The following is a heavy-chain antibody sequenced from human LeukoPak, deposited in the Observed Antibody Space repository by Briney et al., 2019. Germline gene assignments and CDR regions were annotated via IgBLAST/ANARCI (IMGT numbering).Heavy chain of an antibody. CDR3: ARGNYCSGGSCYSYYFDY. CDR1: GGSFSGYY. V-gene: IGHV4-34*01. Sequence: PSETLSLTCAVYGGSFSGYYWSWIRQPPGKGLEWIGEINHSGSTNYSPSLKSRVTISVDTSKNQFSLKLSSVTAADTAVYYCARGNYCSGGSCYSYYFDYWGQGTLVTVSS. D-gene: IGHD2-15*01. J-gene: IGHJ4*02. CDR2: INHSGST.